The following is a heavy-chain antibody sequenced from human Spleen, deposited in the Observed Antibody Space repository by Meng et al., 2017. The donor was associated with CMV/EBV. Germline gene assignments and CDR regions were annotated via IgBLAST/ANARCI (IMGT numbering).Heavy chain of an antibody. D-gene: IGHD3-10*01. CDR1: EFTFSSYW. J-gene: IGHJ6*02. V-gene: IGHV3-7*01. CDR2: IKEDGSEK. CDR3: ARSYGSGRMDV. Sequence: GGSLRLSCAASEFTFSSYWMTWVRQAPGKGLEWVANIKEDGSEKYYVDSVKGRFTISRDNAKNTMYLQIHSLRAEDRAVYYCARSYGSGRMDVWGHGTTVTVSS.